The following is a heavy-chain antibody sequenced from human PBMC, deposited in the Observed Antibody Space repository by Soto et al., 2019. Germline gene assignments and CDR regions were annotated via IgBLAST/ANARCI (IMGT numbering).Heavy chain of an antibody. Sequence: ASVKVSCKASGGAFGSDAITWVRQAPGQGLEWVGRIIPIFGTTNYAQNLQGRVTISADKSTLTSYMELHSLTSDDTALYYCARDRTDSGYYTNWLDPWGQGTQVTSPQ. J-gene: IGHJ5*02. CDR3: ARDRTDSGYYTNWLDP. V-gene: IGHV1-69*06. D-gene: IGHD3-22*01. CDR2: IIPIFGTT. CDR1: GGAFGSDA.